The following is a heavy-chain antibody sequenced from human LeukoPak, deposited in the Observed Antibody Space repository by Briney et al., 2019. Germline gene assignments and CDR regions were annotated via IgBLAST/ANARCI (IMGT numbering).Heavy chain of an antibody. D-gene: IGHD3-10*01. V-gene: IGHV3-30*03. CDR1: GLTFSGYW. J-gene: IGHJ4*02. Sequence: PGGSLRLSCAASGLTFSGYWMSWVRQAPGKGLEWVAVISYDGSNKYYADSVKGRFTISRDNSKNTLYLQMNSLRAEDTAVYYCAIGAPGYFDYWGQGTLVTVSS. CDR2: ISYDGSNK. CDR3: AIGAPGYFDY.